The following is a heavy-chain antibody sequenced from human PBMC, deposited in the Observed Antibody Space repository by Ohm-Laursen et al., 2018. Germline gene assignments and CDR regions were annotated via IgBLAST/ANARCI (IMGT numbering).Heavy chain of an antibody. D-gene: IGHD5-24*01. V-gene: IGHV3-53*01. CDR2: INRNGAT. J-gene: IGHJ4*02. CDR1: GFTVSTNY. Sequence: GSLRLSCAASGFTVSTNYMGWVRQAPGKGLEWVSVINRNGATFYADSVKGRFTISRDNSKSTLYLQMNSLRAEDTAVYYCARDRRDWQQFYDCWGQGTLVTVSS. CDR3: ARDRRDWQQFYDC.